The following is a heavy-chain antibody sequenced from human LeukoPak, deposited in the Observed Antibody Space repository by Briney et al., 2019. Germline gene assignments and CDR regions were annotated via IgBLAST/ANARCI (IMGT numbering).Heavy chain of an antibody. CDR1: GYTFTSYG. J-gene: IGHJ4*02. V-gene: IGHV1-3*01. CDR3: ARAGWTQGYYYDSSGYSD. Sequence: ASVKVSCKASGYTFTSYGISWVRQAPGQRLEWMGWINAGNGNTKYSQKFQGRVTITRDTSASTAYMELSSLRSEDTAVYYCARAGWTQGYYYDSSGYSDWGQETLVTVSS. D-gene: IGHD3-22*01. CDR2: INAGNGNT.